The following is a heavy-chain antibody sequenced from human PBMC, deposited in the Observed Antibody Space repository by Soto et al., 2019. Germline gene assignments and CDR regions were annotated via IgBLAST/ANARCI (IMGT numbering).Heavy chain of an antibody. J-gene: IGHJ4*02. CDR1: GFIFSNAW. CDR2: VKSKTDGGTS. Sequence: WGSLRLSCAASGFIFSNAWINWVRQAPGKGLEWVGRVKSKTDGGTSDYAAPVKGRFAVSRDDSRNMVYLQMNSLKTEDTGINYCTKDSYSSIIVVRFDYWGQGTVVTVSS. CDR3: TKDSYSSIIVVRFDY. D-gene: IGHD3-22*01. V-gene: IGHV3-15*07.